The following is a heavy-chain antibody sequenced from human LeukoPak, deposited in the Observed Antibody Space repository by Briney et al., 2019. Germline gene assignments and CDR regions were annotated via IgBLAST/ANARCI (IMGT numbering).Heavy chain of an antibody. CDR3: XXXXXXXAXXXXFDP. CDR2: IYYAGCA. J-gene: IGHJ5*02. CDR1: XSSXXY. Sequence: XSSXXYXGWIRQXPGXGLEWIGSIYYAGCAYYKSSLKSRLTISVDPSXNQFSLKLSSVTAADTAVYXXXXXXXXXAXXXXFDPWGXGXLVTVSS. V-gene: IGHV4-39*01.